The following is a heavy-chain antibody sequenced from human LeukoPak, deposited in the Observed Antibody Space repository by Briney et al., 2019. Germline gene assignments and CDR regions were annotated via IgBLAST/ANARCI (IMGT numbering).Heavy chain of an antibody. Sequence: GGSLRLSCTASGFTFGGYAMSWVRQGPGKGLEWVGFIRSKAYGGTTEYALSVKGRFTISRDDSKSIAYLQMNSLKTEDTAVYYCTRTRDGYNTYYDYGMDVWGQGTTVTVSS. CDR2: IRSKAYGGTT. J-gene: IGHJ6*02. V-gene: IGHV3-49*04. D-gene: IGHD5-24*01. CDR3: TRTRDGYNTYYDYGMDV. CDR1: GFTFGGYA.